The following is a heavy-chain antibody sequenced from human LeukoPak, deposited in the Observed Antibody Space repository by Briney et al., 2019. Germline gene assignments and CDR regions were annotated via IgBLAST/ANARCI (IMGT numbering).Heavy chain of an antibody. D-gene: IGHD3-10*01. CDR2: INTNSGVT. CDR1: GYIFTRDF. CDR3: ARGPRANFFDF. Sequence: ASVKVSCKASGYIFTRDFIHWVRQAPGKGLEWMGWINTNSGVTNYAQKFQGRVTMTSDTSISTAYMQLSRLRSDDTAVYYCARGPRANFFDFWGQGTLVTVSS. J-gene: IGHJ4*02. V-gene: IGHV1-2*02.